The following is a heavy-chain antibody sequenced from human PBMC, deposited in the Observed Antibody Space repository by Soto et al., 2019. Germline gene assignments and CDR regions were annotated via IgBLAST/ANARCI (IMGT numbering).Heavy chain of an antibody. CDR1: GFTFSSYA. J-gene: IGHJ4*02. Sequence: GGSLRLSCAASGFTFSSYAMSWVRQAPGKGLEWVSAISGSGGSTYYADSVKGRFTISRDNSKNTLYLQMNSLRAEDTAVYYWAKGDGEAATYSRFDYWGQGTLVTVSS. CDR2: ISGSGGST. V-gene: IGHV3-23*01. D-gene: IGHD2-15*01. CDR3: AKGDGEAATYSRFDY.